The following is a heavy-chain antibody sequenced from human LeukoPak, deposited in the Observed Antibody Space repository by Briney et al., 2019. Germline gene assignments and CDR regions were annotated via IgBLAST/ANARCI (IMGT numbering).Heavy chain of an antibody. CDR3: ARQLGYCSSTSCYADKVDY. V-gene: IGHV4-39*01. J-gene: IGHJ4*02. CDR1: GGSISSSSYY. D-gene: IGHD2-2*01. CDR2: IYYSGST. Sequence: ASETLSLTCTVSGGSISSSSYYWGWIRQPPGQGLGWIGSIYYSGSTYYNPSLKSRVTISVDTSKNQFSLKLSSVTAADTAVYYCARQLGYCSSTSCYADKVDYWGQGTLVTVSS.